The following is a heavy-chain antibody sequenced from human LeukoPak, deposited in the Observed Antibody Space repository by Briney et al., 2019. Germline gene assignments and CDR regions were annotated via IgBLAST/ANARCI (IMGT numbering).Heavy chain of an antibody. V-gene: IGHV3-7*01. Sequence: GGSLRLSCVASGFPFSNYWMTWVRQAPGKGLEWVANIKQDGSETHYVDSVKGRFTISRDNAKNSLYLQMNSLRAEDAGLYYCARDAHSSSWYQDYWGQATLVTVSS. CDR2: IKQDGSET. D-gene: IGHD6-13*01. CDR3: ARDAHSSSWYQDY. J-gene: IGHJ4*02. CDR1: GFPFSNYW.